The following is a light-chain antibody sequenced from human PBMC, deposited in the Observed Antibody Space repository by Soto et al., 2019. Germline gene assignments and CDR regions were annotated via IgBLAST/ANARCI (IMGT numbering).Light chain of an antibody. Sequence: DIQVTQSPSTLSASVGDRVTINCRASQNINNVLAWYQKKSGKAPKVLIYKASTLESGVPSRFSGSGSGTEFTLTISSLQTEDFATYYSQQYGANSPWTFGQGTKVEIK. V-gene: IGKV1-5*03. CDR2: KAS. CDR3: QQYGANSPWT. CDR1: QNINNV. J-gene: IGKJ1*01.